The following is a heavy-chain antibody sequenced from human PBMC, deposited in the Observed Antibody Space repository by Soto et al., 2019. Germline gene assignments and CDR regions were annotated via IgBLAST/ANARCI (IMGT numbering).Heavy chain of an antibody. Sequence: QVQLVESGGGVVQPGRSLRLSCAASGFTFSSYGMHWVRQAPGKGLEWVAVIWYDGSNKYYADSVKGRFTISRDNSKNTLYLHMNSLRAEDTAVYYCARASGGWLIYDEDGLHDGGQGPTVTV. D-gene: IGHD6-19*01. CDR3: ARASGGWLIYDEDGLHD. J-gene: IGHJ6*02. CDR1: GFTFSSYG. V-gene: IGHV3-33*01. CDR2: IWYDGSNK.